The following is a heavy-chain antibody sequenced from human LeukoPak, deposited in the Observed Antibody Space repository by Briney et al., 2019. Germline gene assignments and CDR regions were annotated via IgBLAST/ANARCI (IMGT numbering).Heavy chain of an antibody. Sequence: GGSLRLSCAASGFTFNTYAMSWVRQAPGKGLEWVAAVSGSGAGTYYADSVKGRFTISRDNSKNTLYLQMNSLRAEDTAVYYCAKDLDAAAGMGMEAFDIWGQGTMVTVSS. J-gene: IGHJ3*02. CDR1: GFTFNTYA. D-gene: IGHD6-13*01. V-gene: IGHV3-23*01. CDR3: AKDLDAAAGMGMEAFDI. CDR2: VSGSGAGT.